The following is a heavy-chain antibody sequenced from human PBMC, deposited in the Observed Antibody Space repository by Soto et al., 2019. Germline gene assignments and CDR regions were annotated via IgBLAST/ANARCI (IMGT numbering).Heavy chain of an antibody. CDR2: IYYSGST. V-gene: IGHV4-59*01. J-gene: IGHJ6*02. CDR3: ARDLTYFDILTGYERHYGMAV. Sequence: SETLSLTCTVSGGSISSYYWSWIRQPPGKGLEWIGYIYYSGSTNYNPSLKSRVTISVDTSKNQFSLKLSSVTAADTAVYYCARDLTYFDILTGYERHYGMAVWGQGTTVTVSS. D-gene: IGHD3-9*01. CDR1: GGSISSYY.